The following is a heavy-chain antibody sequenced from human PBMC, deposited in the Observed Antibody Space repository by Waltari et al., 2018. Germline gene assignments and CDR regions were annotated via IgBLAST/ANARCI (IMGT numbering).Heavy chain of an antibody. CDR3: AKGRIGVGAFDFDY. CDR1: GFTFSYYA. D-gene: IGHD1-26*01. Sequence: EVPLLESGGGLVQPGGSLRLSCAASGFTFSYYAMSWVRQAPGKGLEWVSIVSAVGSDTYYADSLKGRFTISRDNSKNTLFLQMNSLRDDDTAVYYCAKGRIGVGAFDFDYWGQGTLVTVSS. J-gene: IGHJ4*02. CDR2: VSAVGSDT. V-gene: IGHV3-23*01.